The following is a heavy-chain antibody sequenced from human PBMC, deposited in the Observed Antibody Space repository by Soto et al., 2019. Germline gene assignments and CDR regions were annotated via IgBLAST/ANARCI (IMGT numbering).Heavy chain of an antibody. CDR1: GFTFSGYW. J-gene: IGHJ4*02. Sequence: EVQLVESGGGLVQPGGSLRLSCAASGFTFSGYWMSWVRQAPGKGLEWVANIKQDGSEKYYVVSVKGRFTISRDNAKNSLYLQMNSLRAEDTAVYYCARVGLAGTTCYFDYWGQGTLVTVSS. V-gene: IGHV3-7*04. CDR3: ARVGLAGTTCYFDY. D-gene: IGHD1-1*01. CDR2: IKQDGSEK.